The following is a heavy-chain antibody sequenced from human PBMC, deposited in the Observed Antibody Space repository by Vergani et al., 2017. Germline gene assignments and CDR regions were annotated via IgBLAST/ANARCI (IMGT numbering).Heavy chain of an antibody. J-gene: IGHJ3*02. CDR2: IGKDGINT. V-gene: IGHV3-30*02. CDR1: GFTFSNFG. D-gene: IGHD3-22*01. Sequence: QVQLVESAGGVVQPGGSLRLSCAASGFTFSNFGMHWIRQAPGKGLEWLAYIGKDGINTRYRDAVKGRFSVSRDNSKNTLYLQINSLRAEDTAVYFCAKIRVVARWAFDIWDRGTMVTVSS. CDR3: AKIRVVARWAFDI.